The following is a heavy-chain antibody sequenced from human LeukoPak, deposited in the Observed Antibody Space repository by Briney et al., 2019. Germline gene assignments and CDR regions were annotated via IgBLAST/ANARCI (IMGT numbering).Heavy chain of an antibody. Sequence: SETLSLTCTVSGGSISSSSYYWGWIRQPPGKGLEWIGSIYYSASTYYNPSLKSRVTISVDTSKNQFSLKLSSVTAADTAVYYCARGRYYFDYWGQGTLVTVSS. CDR3: ARGRYYFDY. J-gene: IGHJ4*02. V-gene: IGHV4-39*07. CDR1: GGSISSSSYY. CDR2: IYYSAST.